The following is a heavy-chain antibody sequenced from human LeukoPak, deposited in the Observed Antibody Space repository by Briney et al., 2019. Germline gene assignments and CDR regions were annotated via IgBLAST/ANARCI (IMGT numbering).Heavy chain of an antibody. CDR1: GFTFSSYG. CDR2: IWYDGSNK. V-gene: IGHV3-33*01. J-gene: IGHJ4*02. CDR3: ASAGHYYDSSGYSPEGGGY. Sequence: RSGGSLRLSCAASGFTFSSYGMHWVRQAPGKGLEWVAVIWYDGSNKYYADSVKGRFTISRDNSKNTLYLQMNSLRAEDTAVYYCASAGHYYDSSGYSPEGGGYWGQGTLVTVSS. D-gene: IGHD3-22*01.